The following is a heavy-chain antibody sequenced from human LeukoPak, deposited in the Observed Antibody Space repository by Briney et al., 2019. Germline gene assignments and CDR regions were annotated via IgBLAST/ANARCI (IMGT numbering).Heavy chain of an antibody. Sequence: GGSLRLSCAASGFTSSSYSMNWVREAPGKGREWGSSISSSSSYIYYADSVKGRFTISRDNAKNSLYLQMNSLRAEDTAVYYCARDYYDILPGLQYYFDYWGQGTLVTVSS. CDR2: ISSSSSYI. CDR3: ARDYYDILPGLQYYFDY. J-gene: IGHJ4*02. CDR1: GFTSSSYS. D-gene: IGHD3-9*01. V-gene: IGHV3-21*01.